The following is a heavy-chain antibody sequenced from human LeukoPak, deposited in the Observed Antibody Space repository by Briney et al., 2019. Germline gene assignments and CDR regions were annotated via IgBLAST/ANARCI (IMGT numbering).Heavy chain of an antibody. J-gene: IGHJ4*02. V-gene: IGHV4-39*07. CDR2: IYYSGST. CDR1: GGSISSSSYY. CDR3: ARIAPDFWSGYPLDY. D-gene: IGHD3-3*01. Sequence: SETLSLTCTVSGGSISSSSYYWGWIRQPPGKGLEWIGSIYYSGSTYYNPSLKSRVTISVDTSKNQFSLKLSSVTAADTAVYYCARIAPDFWSGYPLDYWGQGTLVTVSS.